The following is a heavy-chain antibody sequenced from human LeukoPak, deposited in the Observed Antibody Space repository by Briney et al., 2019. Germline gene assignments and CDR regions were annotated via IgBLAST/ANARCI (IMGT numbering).Heavy chain of an antibody. J-gene: IGHJ5*02. CDR2: INPNSGGT. CDR1: GYTFTGYY. Sequence: GASVKVSCKASGYTFTGYYMHWVRQAPGQGLEWMGWINPNSGGTNYAQKFQGRVTMTRDTSISTAYMELSSLRSEDTAVYYCARSTYYYDSSAPNWFDPWGQGTLVTVSS. D-gene: IGHD3-22*01. CDR3: ARSTYYYDSSAPNWFDP. V-gene: IGHV1-2*02.